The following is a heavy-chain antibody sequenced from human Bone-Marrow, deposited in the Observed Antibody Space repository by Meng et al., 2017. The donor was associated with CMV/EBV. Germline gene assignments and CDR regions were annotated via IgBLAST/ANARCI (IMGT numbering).Heavy chain of an antibody. D-gene: IGHD2-2*01. V-gene: IGHV3-21*01. CDR2: ISGSGQDT. CDR1: GFTFMPYN. J-gene: IGHJ4*02. CDR3: ARDLQTFCGSPGCYDGFPH. Sequence: GESLKISCAASGFTFMPYNMNWVRQAPGKGLEWVSSISGSGQDTYYEDSLRGRFTVSRDNRRKSLYLQMDALRVEDTAVYYCARDLQTFCGSPGCYDGFPHWGQGTLVTVYS.